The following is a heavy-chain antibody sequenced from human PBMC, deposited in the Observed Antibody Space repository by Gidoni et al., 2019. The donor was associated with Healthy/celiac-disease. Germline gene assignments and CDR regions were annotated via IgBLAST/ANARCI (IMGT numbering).Heavy chain of an antibody. CDR2: ISSSSSYT. V-gene: IGHV3-11*06. D-gene: IGHD1-26*01. CDR3: ARGAPGYNWFDP. J-gene: IGHJ5*02. Sequence: QVQLVESGGGLVKPGGSLRRACAALGFTFSDYYMSWIRQDPGKGLGWVSYISSSSSYTTYADSVKGRFTISRDNAKNSLYLQMNSLRAEDTAVYYCARGAPGYNWFDPWGQGTLVTVSS. CDR1: GFTFSDYY.